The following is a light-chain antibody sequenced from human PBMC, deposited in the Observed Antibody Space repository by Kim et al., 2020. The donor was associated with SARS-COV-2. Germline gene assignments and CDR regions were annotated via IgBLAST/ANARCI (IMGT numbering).Light chain of an antibody. CDR1: SGYSNYK. CDR3: GADHGSGSNFVEGKV. Sequence: QPVLTQPPSASASLGASVTLTCTLSSGYSNYKVDWYQQRPGKGPRFVMRVGTGGIVGSKGDGIPDRFSVLGSGLNRYLSIKNIQEEDESDYHCGADHGSGSNFVEGKVFGGGTQPTVL. V-gene: IGLV9-49*01. J-gene: IGLJ3*02. CDR2: VGTGGIVG.